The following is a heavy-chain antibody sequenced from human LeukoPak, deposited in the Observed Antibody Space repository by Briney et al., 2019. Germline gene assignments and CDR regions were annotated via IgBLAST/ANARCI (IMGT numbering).Heavy chain of an antibody. Sequence: GGSLRLSCAASGFTFSSYSMNWVRQAPGKGLEWVSYISSASGSIYYADSVKGRFTISRDNAKNSLYLQMNSLRAEDTAVYFCARDLSGPSFYWGQGTLVTVSS. CDR1: GFTFSSYS. V-gene: IGHV3-48*04. J-gene: IGHJ4*02. D-gene: IGHD2-15*01. CDR2: ISSASGSI. CDR3: ARDLSGPSFY.